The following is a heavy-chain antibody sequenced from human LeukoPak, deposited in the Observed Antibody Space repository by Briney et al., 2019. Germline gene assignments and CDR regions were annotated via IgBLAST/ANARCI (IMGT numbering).Heavy chain of an antibody. V-gene: IGHV3-30*04. Sequence: GGSLRLSCAASGFTFGSYTMHWVRQAPGKGLDSVALISYDGSEKSYADSVKGRFTISRHNTKNTLYLQINILRAEDTAVYYCARDLYSYGPFDYWGQGTLVTVSS. CDR2: ISYDGSEK. CDR1: GFTFGSYT. J-gene: IGHJ4*02. D-gene: IGHD5-18*01. CDR3: ARDLYSYGPFDY.